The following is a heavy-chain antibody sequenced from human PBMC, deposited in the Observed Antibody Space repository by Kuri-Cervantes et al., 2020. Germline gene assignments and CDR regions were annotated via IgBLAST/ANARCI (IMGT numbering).Heavy chain of an antibody. CDR1: GYTFTSYY. CDR3: ARGDSSSWYSRGSLHY. V-gene: IGHV1-46*01. D-gene: IGHD6-13*01. J-gene: IGHJ4*02. Sequence: ASVKVSCKASGYTFTSYYMHWVRQAPGQGLEWMGIINPSGGSTSYAQKFQGRVTMTRDTSTSTVYMELSSLRSEDTAVYYCARGDSSSWYSRGSLHYWGQGTLVTVSS. CDR2: INPSGGST.